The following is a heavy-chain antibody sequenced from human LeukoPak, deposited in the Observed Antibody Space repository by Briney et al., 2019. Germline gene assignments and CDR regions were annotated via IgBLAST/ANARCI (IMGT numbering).Heavy chain of an antibody. J-gene: IGHJ4*02. CDR3: ARLHCSGGSCYLGY. Sequence: SETLSLTCTVSGVSFSSGSYYWSWIRQPPGKGLEWIGYIYYSGSTYYNPSLKSRVTISVDTSKNQFSLKLSSVTAADTAVYYCARLHCSGGSCYLGYWGQGTLVTVSS. CDR2: IYYSGST. D-gene: IGHD2-15*01. CDR1: GVSFSSGSYY. V-gene: IGHV4-61*01.